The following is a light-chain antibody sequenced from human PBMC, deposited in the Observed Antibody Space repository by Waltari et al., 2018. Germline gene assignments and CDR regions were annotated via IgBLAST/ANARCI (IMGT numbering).Light chain of an antibody. CDR1: SSDIGRYNV. CDR3: SSYAGSVV. CDR2: GVN. Sequence: QSDLTQPASVSGSRGQSITISCTGSSSDIGRYNVVSWYQHHPGKAPKLLIYGVNNRPSGVSNRFSGSKSGNTASLTISGLQAEDEADYYCSSYAGSVVFGGGTKLTVL. J-gene: IGLJ3*02. V-gene: IGLV2-23*02.